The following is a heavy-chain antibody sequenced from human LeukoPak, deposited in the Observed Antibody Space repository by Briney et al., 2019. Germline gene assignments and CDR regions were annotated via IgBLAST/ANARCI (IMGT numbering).Heavy chain of an antibody. CDR1: GYTFTSYG. D-gene: IGHD3-10*01. J-gene: IGHJ3*02. CDR2: ISAYNGNT. CDR3: AREPGAFDAFDI. Sequence: GASVKVSCKASGYTFTSYGISWVRQAPGQGLEWMGWISAYNGNTNYAQKFQGRVTMTRNTSISTAYMELSSLRSEDTAVYYCAREPGAFDAFDIWGQGTMVTVSS. V-gene: IGHV1-18*01.